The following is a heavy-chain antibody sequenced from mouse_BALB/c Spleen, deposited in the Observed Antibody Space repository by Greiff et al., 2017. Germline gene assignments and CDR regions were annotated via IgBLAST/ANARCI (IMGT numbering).Heavy chain of an antibody. CDR3: TRYDGDGMYDGMDY. J-gene: IGHJ4*01. CDR2: IYPGNSDT. CDR1: GYTFTSYW. Sequence: VQLQQSGTVLARPGASVKMSCTASGYTFTSYWMHWVKQRPGQGLEWIGAIYPGNSDTSYNQKFTGKAKLTAVTSTSTAYMELSSLTDEDSAVYYGTRYDGDGMYDGMDYWGQGTSVTVSA. D-gene: IGHD2-13*01. V-gene: IGHV1-5*01.